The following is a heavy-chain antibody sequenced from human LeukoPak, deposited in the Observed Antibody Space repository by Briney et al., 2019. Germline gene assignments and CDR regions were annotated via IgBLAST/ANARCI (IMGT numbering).Heavy chain of an antibody. CDR3: ARVGYYNYYMDV. CDR1: GGTFSSYA. V-gene: IGHV1-69*13. Sequence: ASVKVSCKASGGTFSSYAISWVRQAPGQGLEWMGGIIPIFGTANYAQKFQGRVTITADESTSTAYMKLSSLRSEDTAVYYCARVGYYNYYMDVWGKGTTVTVSS. J-gene: IGHJ6*03. CDR2: IIPIFGTA.